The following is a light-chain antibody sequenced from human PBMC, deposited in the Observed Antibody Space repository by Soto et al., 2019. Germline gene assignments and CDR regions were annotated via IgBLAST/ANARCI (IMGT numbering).Light chain of an antibody. V-gene: IGLV2-14*01. CDR2: DVS. CDR1: SSDVGGYNY. Sequence: QSVLTEPASVSGSPGQSITISCTRTSSDVGGYNYVSWYQQHPGKAPKLMIYDVSNRPSGVSNRFSGSKSGNTASLTISGLQAEDEADYYCSSYTSSKGVFGTGTKVTVL. J-gene: IGLJ1*01. CDR3: SSYTSSKGV.